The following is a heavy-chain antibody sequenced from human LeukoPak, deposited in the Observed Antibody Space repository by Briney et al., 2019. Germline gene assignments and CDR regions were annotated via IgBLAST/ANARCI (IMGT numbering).Heavy chain of an antibody. V-gene: IGHV3-23*01. CDR1: GFTFSSYE. CDR2: ISGSGGST. D-gene: IGHD3-22*01. Sequence: PGGSLRLSCAASGFTFSSYEMNWVRQAPGKGLEWVSAISGSGGSTYYADSVKGRFTISRDNSKNTLYLQMSSLRAEDTAVYYCARGGLWYDSSGFYGGDSWGQGTLVTVSS. CDR3: ARGGLWYDSSGFYGGDS. J-gene: IGHJ4*02.